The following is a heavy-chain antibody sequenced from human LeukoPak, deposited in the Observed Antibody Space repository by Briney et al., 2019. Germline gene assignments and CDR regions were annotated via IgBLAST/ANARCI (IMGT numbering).Heavy chain of an antibody. CDR1: GYTFTSYY. J-gene: IGHJ4*02. Sequence: ASVKVSCKASGYTFTSYYMHWVRQAPGQGLEWMGIINPSGGSTSYAQKFQGRVTMTRDTSTSTVYMELSSLRSEDTAVYCCARDMTYYYDSSGSPSTYFDYWGQGTLVTVSS. V-gene: IGHV1-46*01. CDR2: INPSGGST. D-gene: IGHD3-22*01. CDR3: ARDMTYYYDSSGSPSTYFDY.